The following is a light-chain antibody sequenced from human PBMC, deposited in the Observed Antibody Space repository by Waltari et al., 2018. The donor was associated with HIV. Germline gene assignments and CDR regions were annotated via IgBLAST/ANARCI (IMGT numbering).Light chain of an antibody. CDR2: AAS. J-gene: IGKJ4*01. CDR1: QSILYGSNNKDY. Sequence: DIVVTQSPDSLAVSLGDRATINCKSSQSILYGSNNKDYLAWYQQKPGKAPKLLIYAASSLQSGVPSRFSGSGSGTDFTLTISSLQPEDFATYYCQQSYSTLALTFGGGTKVEIK. V-gene: IGKV1-39*01. CDR3: QQSYSTLALT.